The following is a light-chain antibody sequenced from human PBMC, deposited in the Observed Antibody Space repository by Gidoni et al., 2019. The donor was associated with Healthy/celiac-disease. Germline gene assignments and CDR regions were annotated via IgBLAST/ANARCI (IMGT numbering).Light chain of an antibody. CDR3: CSYAGSSTWV. CDR1: SWYVGSDNL. Sequence: QSALTQPASVSGSPAQSIPISCTGTSWYVGSDNLVSCNQQHPGKAPKLMIYDGSKRPSGVSNRFSGSKSGNTASLTISGLQAEDEADYYCCSYAGSSTWVFGGWTKLTVL. J-gene: IGLJ3*02. V-gene: IGLV2-23*01. CDR2: DGS.